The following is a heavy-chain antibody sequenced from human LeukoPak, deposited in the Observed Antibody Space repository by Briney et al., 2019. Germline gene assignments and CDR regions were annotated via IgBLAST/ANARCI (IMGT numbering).Heavy chain of an antibody. J-gene: IGHJ4*02. CDR1: AFTFDDYT. CDR2: ITWDSGSI. Sequence: GGSLRLSCAAAAFTFDDYTMHWVRQAPGKGLGWVSGITWDSGSIGYADSVRGRFTMSRDNAKNSLYLEMNSLRAEDTVFYYCAKEDHFASWGQGTLVTVSS. V-gene: IGHV3-9*01. CDR3: AKEDHFAS.